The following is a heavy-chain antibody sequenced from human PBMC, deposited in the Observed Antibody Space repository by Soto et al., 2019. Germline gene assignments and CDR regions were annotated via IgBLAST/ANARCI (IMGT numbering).Heavy chain of an antibody. J-gene: IGHJ4*02. Sequence: SETLSLTCTVSGGSISSSSYYWGWIRQPPGKGLEWIGSIYYSGSTYYNPSLKSRVTISVDTSKNQFSLKLSSVTAADTAVYYCARSRFRSRVLRGGTYFDYWGQGTLVTVSS. V-gene: IGHV4-39*01. CDR1: GGSISSSSYY. CDR3: ARSRFRSRVLRGGTYFDY. D-gene: IGHD3-16*01. CDR2: IYYSGST.